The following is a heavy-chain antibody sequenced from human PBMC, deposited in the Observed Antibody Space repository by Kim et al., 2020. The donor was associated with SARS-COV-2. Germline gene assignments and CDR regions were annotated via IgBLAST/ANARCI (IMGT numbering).Heavy chain of an antibody. J-gene: IGHJ4*02. D-gene: IGHD2-8*01. V-gene: IGHV1-2*06. CDR1: GYIFTGYY. Sequence: ASVKVSCKPSGYIFTGYYMHWVRQAPGQGLEWMGRIDPNSGVTNYPQKFQGRVTMTRDTSISTAYMELSWLRSDDTAVYYCARGVHAGPKTSDFDYWGQG. CDR3: ARGVHAGPKTSDFDY. CDR2: IDPNSGVT.